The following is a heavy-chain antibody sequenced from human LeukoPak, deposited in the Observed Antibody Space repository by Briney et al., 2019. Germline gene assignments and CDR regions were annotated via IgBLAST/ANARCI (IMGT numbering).Heavy chain of an antibody. D-gene: IGHD1-26*01. V-gene: IGHV3-66*01. J-gene: IGHJ4*02. Sequence: PGGALRLSCAASGFTFSSYSMNWVRQAPGKGLEWVSVIYSGGSIYDAESLKGRFTISRANSKNTLYLQMNSLRAEDTAVYFCARDRVGVTSNFDYWGQGTLVTVSS. CDR2: IYSGGSI. CDR3: ARDRVGVTSNFDY. CDR1: GFTFSSYS.